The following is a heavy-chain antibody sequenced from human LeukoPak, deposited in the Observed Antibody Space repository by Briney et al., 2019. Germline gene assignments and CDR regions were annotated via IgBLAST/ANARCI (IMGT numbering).Heavy chain of an antibody. CDR3: ARSYSNHLFGMDV. Sequence: GGSLRLSCAASGFTVSSYYMTWVRQAPGKGLEWVSVIYSGGSIYYADSVKGRVAISRDNSKNTVLLQMNSVRAEDTAVYYCARSYSNHLFGMDVWGQGTTVTV. CDR2: IYSGGSI. V-gene: IGHV3-66*01. D-gene: IGHD4-11*01. J-gene: IGHJ6*02. CDR1: GFTVSSYY.